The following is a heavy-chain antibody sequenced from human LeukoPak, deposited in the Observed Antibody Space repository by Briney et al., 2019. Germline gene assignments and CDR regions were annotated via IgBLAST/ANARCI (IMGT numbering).Heavy chain of an antibody. CDR3: AKDLEPRITMIVVVTPNYGMDV. CDR2: ISYDGSNK. Sequence: GGSLRLSCAASGFTFSSYGMHWVRQAPGKGLEWVAVISYDGSNKYYADSVKGRFTIPRDNSKNTLYLQMNSLRAEDTAVYYCAKDLEPRITMIVVVTPNYGMDVWGQGTTVTVSS. D-gene: IGHD3-22*01. CDR1: GFTFSSYG. J-gene: IGHJ6*02. V-gene: IGHV3-30*18.